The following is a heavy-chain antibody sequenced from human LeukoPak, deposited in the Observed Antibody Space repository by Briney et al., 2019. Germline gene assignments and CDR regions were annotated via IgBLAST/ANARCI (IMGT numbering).Heavy chain of an antibody. CDR3: TKATPDSTGWIDY. V-gene: IGHV3-15*01. D-gene: IGHD6-19*01. CDR2: IKTKTDGGTT. J-gene: IGHJ4*02. CDR1: GFTFSNAW. Sequence: PGQSLRLSCAASGFTFSNAWMSWVRQAPGKGLDWVGRIKTKTDGGTTDDVAPVKGRFSISRDDAKNTLYLQVNSLKTEDTAVYYCTKATPDSTGWIDYWGQGNLVTVSS.